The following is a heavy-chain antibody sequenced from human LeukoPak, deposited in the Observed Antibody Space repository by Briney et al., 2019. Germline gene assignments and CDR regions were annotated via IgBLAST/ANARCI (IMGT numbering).Heavy chain of an antibody. D-gene: IGHD6-25*01. CDR1: GYSISSGYY. V-gene: IGHV4-38-2*02. J-gene: IGHJ4*02. Sequence: SETLSLTCAVSGYSISSGYYWGWIRQPPGKGLEWIGSIYHSGSTYCNPSLESRVTISVDTSKNQFSLKLSSVTAADTAVYYCARDKRVAAPYYFDYWGQGTLVTVSS. CDR3: ARDKRVAAPYYFDY. CDR2: IYHSGST.